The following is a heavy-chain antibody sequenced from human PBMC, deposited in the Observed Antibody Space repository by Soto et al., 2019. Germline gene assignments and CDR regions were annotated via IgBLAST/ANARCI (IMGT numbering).Heavy chain of an antibody. D-gene: IGHD2-2*01. CDR3: VRESYPAKAFDI. V-gene: IGHV3-21*01. CDR2: IRSRSIDM. CDR1: GFTFSNYN. Sequence: EVQLVESGGGLVKPGESLRLSCAASGFTFSNYNINWVRQAPGKGLEWVSSIRSRSIDMYYADSVKGRFTISRDDAKNSLSLQMNGLRDVDTAVYFCVRESYPAKAFDIWGQGTMVTVSS. J-gene: IGHJ3*02.